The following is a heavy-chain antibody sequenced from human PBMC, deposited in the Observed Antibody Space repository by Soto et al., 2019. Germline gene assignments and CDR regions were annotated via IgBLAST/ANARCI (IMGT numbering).Heavy chain of an antibody. CDR1: GFTFSSYA. Sequence: EVQLLESGGGLVQPGGSLRLSCAASGFTFSSYAMSWVRQAPGKGLEWVSAVSGSGGSTYYADSMKGRFTISRDNSKNTRYLQMNSLRAEDTAVYYCAKDGGLLVVRGVPDYWGQGTLVTVSS. CDR3: AKDGGLLVVRGVPDY. J-gene: IGHJ4*02. D-gene: IGHD3-10*01. CDR2: VSGSGGST. V-gene: IGHV3-23*01.